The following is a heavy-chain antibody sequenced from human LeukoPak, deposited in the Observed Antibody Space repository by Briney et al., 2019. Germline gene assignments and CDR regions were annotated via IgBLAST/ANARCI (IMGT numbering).Heavy chain of an antibody. CDR3: ATSSGNYDSSGYSYAFDI. J-gene: IGHJ3*02. CDR2: FDPEDGET. Sequence: ASVKVSCKVSGYXLTELSMHWVRQAPGKGLEWMGGFDPEDGETIYAQKFQGRVTMTEDTSTDTAYMELSSLRSEDTAVYYCATSSGNYDSSGYSYAFDIWGQGTMVTVSS. CDR1: GYXLTELS. V-gene: IGHV1-24*01. D-gene: IGHD3-22*01.